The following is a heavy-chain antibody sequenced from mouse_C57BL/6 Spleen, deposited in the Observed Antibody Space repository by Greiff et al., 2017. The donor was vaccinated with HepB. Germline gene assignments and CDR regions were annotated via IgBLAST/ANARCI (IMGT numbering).Heavy chain of an antibody. Sequence: VQLQHSGPELVKPGASVKISCKASGYAFSSSWMNWVKQRPGKGLEWIGRIYPGDGDTNYNGKFKGKATLTADKSSSTAYMQLSSLTSEDSAVYFCARQKDYYGTWFAYWGQGTLVTVSA. CDR3: ARQKDYYGTWFAY. J-gene: IGHJ3*01. CDR1: GYAFSSSW. CDR2: IYPGDGDT. V-gene: IGHV1-82*01. D-gene: IGHD1-1*01.